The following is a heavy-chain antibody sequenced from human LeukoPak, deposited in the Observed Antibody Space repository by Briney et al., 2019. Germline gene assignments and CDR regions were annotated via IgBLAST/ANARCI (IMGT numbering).Heavy chain of an antibody. CDR3: ARGDSSSWSNYFDP. CDR2: IYYSGST. J-gene: IGHJ5*02. CDR1: GGSISSYY. D-gene: IGHD6-13*01. Sequence: SETLSLTCTVSGGSISSYYWSWIRQPPGKGLEWIGYIYYSGSTNYNPSLKSRVTISVDTSKNQFSLKLISVTAADTAVYYCARGDSSSWSNYFDPWGQGTLVTVSS. V-gene: IGHV4-59*12.